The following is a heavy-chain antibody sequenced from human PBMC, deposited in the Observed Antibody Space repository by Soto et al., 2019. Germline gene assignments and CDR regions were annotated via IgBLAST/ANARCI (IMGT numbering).Heavy chain of an antibody. J-gene: IGHJ6*02. Sequence: QVQLVESGGGVVQPGRSLRLSCAASGFTFSSYAMHWVRQAPGKGLEWVAVISYDGSNKYYADSVKGRFTISRDNSKNTLYLQMNSLSAEDTAVYYCARDRVSCYSCYYYGMDVWGQGTTVTVSS. V-gene: IGHV3-30-3*01. CDR3: ARDRVSCYSCYYYGMDV. CDR1: GFTFSSYA. D-gene: IGHD2-15*01. CDR2: ISYDGSNK.